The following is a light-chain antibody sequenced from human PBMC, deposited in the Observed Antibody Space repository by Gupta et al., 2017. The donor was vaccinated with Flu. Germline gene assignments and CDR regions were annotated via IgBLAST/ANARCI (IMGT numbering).Light chain of an antibody. CDR2: ENN. Sequence: QSVLTQPPSVSAAPGQKVTISCSGSRSNIGINYISWYQQRPGTAPNLLIYENNKRHSEKPDRFSGSKSGTSATLAITGLQTGDEADYYCGTWENSRNNARVFGTGTKVTVL. J-gene: IGLJ1*01. V-gene: IGLV1-51*02. CDR3: GTWENSRNNARV. CDR1: RSNIGINY.